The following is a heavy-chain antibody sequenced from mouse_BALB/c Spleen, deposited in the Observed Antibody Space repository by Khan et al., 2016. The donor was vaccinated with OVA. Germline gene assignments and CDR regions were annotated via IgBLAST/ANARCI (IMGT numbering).Heavy chain of an antibody. CDR1: GFTFSNFG. Sequence: EVELVESGGGLVQPGGSRKLSCAASGFTFSNFGMYWVRQAPEKGLEWVAYISSGSSTIYYADSVKGRFTISRDNPKNTLFLQMTSLRSEDTAMYDCASPVITTANGAMDYWGQGTSVTVSS. V-gene: IGHV5-17*02. D-gene: IGHD1-2*01. CDR2: ISSGSSTI. CDR3: ASPVITTANGAMDY. J-gene: IGHJ4*01.